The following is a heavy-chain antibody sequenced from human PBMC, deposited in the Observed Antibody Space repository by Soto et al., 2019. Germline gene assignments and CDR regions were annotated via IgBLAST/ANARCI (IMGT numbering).Heavy chain of an antibody. Sequence: PSETLSLTCAVSGGSISGYYWIWIRQPPGKGLEWIGYIYYSGSINYNPSLKSRVTISLDTSKNQFSLKLTSVTAADTAVYYCARGLTTVIHFDYWGQGTLVTVS. J-gene: IGHJ4*02. D-gene: IGHD4-4*01. V-gene: IGHV4-59*01. CDR3: ARGLTTVIHFDY. CDR1: GGSISGYY. CDR2: IYYSGSI.